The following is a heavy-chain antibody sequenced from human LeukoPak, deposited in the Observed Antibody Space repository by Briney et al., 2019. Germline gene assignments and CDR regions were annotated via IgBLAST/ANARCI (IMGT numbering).Heavy chain of an antibody. D-gene: IGHD4-17*01. CDR3: AKDRLSTVTTLLFDY. J-gene: IGHJ4*02. CDR1: GFTFSSYG. V-gene: IGHV3-30*18. Sequence: PGGSLRLSCAASGFTFSSYGMHWVRQAPGKGLEWVAVISYDGSNKYYADSVKGRFTISRDNSKNTLYLQMNSLRAEDTAVYYCAKDRLSTVTTLLFDYWGQGTLVTVSS. CDR2: ISYDGSNK.